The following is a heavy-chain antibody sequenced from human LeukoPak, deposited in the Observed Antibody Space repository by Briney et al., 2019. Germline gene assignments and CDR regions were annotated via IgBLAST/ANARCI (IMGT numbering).Heavy chain of an antibody. CDR1: GYTFTSYG. CDR2: ISAYNGNT. CDR3: AREVATIIRWYYYGMDV. D-gene: IGHD5-12*01. J-gene: IGHJ6*02. Sequence: ASVKVSCKASGYTFTSYGISWVRQAPGQGLEWMGWISAYNGNTNYAQKLQGRVTMTTDTSTSTAYMELRSLRSDDTAVYYCAREVATIIRWYYYGMDVWGQGTTVTVSS. V-gene: IGHV1-18*01.